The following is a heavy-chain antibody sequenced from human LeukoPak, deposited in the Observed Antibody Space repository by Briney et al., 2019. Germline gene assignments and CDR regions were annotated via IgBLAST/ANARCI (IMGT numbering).Heavy chain of an antibody. CDR3: ARRNGDPAAGTVWFDP. Sequence: SETLSLTCAVSGGSISSGGYSWSWIRQPPGKGLEWIGYIYHSGSTYYNPSLKSRVTISVDRSKNQFSLKLSSVTAADTAVYYCARRNGDPAAGTVWFDPWGQGTLVTVSS. CDR1: GGSISSGGYS. V-gene: IGHV4-30-2*01. J-gene: IGHJ5*02. CDR2: IYHSGST. D-gene: IGHD6-13*01.